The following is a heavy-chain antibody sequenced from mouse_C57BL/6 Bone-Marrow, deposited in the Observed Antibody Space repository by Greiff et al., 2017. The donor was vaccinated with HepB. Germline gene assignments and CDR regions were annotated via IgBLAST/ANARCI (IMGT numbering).Heavy chain of an antibody. Sequence: EVQLQESGPGLVKPSQSLSLTCSVTGYSITSGYYWNWIRQFPGNKLEWMGYISYDGSNNYNPSLKNRIPITRDTSKNQFFLKLNSVTTEDTATYYCAREEGLTGTDFDYWGQGTTLTVSS. CDR3: AREEGLTGTDFDY. CDR1: GYSITSGYY. V-gene: IGHV3-6*01. D-gene: IGHD4-1*01. J-gene: IGHJ2*01. CDR2: ISYDGSN.